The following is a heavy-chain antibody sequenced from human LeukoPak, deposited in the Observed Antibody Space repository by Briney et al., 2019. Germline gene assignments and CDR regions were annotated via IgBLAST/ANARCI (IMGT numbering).Heavy chain of an antibody. CDR1: GGSISSGGYY. Sequence: PSQTLSLTCTVSGGSISSGGYYWVWIRQRPGRGLEWIVYIYSTGSTSYNPSLKSRLTIAVDTSKNQFSLKLSSVTAADTAVYYCARPLNTVHDTFDVWGQGTMVTVSS. D-gene: IGHD4-11*01. CDR3: ARPLNTVHDTFDV. J-gene: IGHJ3*01. CDR2: IYSTGST. V-gene: IGHV4-31*03.